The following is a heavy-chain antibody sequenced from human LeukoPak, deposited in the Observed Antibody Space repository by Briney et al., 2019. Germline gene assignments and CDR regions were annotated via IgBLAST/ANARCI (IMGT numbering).Heavy chain of an antibody. CDR1: GFTFSSYW. CDR2: IKQDGSEK. D-gene: IGHD4-17*01. J-gene: IGHJ4*02. V-gene: IGHV3-7*01. Sequence: GGSLRLSCAASGFTFSSYWMSWVRQAPGKGLEWVANIKQDGSEKYYVDSVKGRFTISRDNAKNSLYLQMNSLRAEDTAVYYCARIYGGYVLYYFDYWGQGTLVTVSS. CDR3: ARIYGGYVLYYFDY.